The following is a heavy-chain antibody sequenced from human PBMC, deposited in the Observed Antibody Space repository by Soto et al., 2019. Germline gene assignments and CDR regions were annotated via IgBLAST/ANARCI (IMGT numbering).Heavy chain of an antibody. CDR2: ISYDGNTQ. D-gene: IGHD3-9*01. CDR3: AKETNAYEINF. CDR1: GLIFSGYA. V-gene: IGHV3-30-3*01. Sequence: QVQLVESGGGVVQPGGSLRLSCAASGLIFSGYAMQWVRQAPGKGLEWVAVISYDGNTQYYADSVKGRFTVSRDNSNNILYVEMNNLRDEDTAMYYCAKETNAYEINFWGQGTLVTVSP. J-gene: IGHJ4*02.